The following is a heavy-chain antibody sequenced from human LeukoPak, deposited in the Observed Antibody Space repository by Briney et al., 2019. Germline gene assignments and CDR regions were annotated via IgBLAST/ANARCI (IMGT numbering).Heavy chain of an antibody. D-gene: IGHD1-26*01. Sequence: PGGSLRLSCAASGFTFTNYWMNWLRQAPGKGLEWVANIKQDGGAKNYVDSVKGRFTISRDNAKNSLYLQMNSLRAEDTAVYYCARDLVGATVDVWGKGTTVTVSS. CDR3: ARDLVGATVDV. CDR1: GFTFTNYW. J-gene: IGHJ6*04. V-gene: IGHV3-7*01. CDR2: IKQDGGAK.